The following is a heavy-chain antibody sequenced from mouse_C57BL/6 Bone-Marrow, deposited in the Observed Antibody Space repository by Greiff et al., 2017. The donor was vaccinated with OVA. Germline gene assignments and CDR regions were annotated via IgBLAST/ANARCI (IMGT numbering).Heavy chain of an antibody. J-gene: IGHJ3*01. CDR2: ISSGSSTI. CDR1: GFTFSDYG. Sequence: EVKLEESGGGLVKPGGSLKLSCAASGFTFSDYGMHWVRQAPEKGLEWVAYISSGSSTIYYADTVKGRFTISRDNAKNTLFLQMTSLRSEDTAMYYCARPFYGSSSAWFAYWGQGTLVTVSA. D-gene: IGHD1-1*01. V-gene: IGHV5-17*01. CDR3: ARPFYGSSSAWFAY.